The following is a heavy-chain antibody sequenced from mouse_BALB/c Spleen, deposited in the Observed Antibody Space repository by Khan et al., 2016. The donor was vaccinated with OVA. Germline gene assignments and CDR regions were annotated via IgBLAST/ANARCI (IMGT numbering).Heavy chain of an antibody. J-gene: IGHJ4*01. CDR3: ARQPYYHDYIMDY. V-gene: IGHV2-6-1*01. CDR2: IWRDGTL. CDR1: GFSLTNYG. D-gene: IGHD2-10*01. Sequence: QVQLNQSGPGLVALSQSLSITCTLLGFSLTNYGLHWVRQPPGKGLEWLVVIWRDGTLTYSSVLKSRLSISKDNSKSQVLLKMNRLQTDDTAMNYCARQPYYHDYIMDYWGQGTSVTVSS.